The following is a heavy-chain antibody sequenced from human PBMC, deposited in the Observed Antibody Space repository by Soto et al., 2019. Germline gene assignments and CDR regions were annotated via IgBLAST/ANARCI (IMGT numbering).Heavy chain of an antibody. CDR3: ARPLIGNTVDL. CDR1: GYTFINYF. V-gene: IGHV1-46*01. Sequence: QAQLLKSGAEMKKPGASVKVSCKASGYTFINYFIPWVRQAPGQGLEWIGIVHPSRGTADYAQKFKGRVTLTTDMSTRTVYMDLSNLRSEDTAVYYCARPLIGNTVDLWGQGTTVIVSS. CDR2: VHPSRGTA. J-gene: IGHJ3*01. D-gene: IGHD1-7*01.